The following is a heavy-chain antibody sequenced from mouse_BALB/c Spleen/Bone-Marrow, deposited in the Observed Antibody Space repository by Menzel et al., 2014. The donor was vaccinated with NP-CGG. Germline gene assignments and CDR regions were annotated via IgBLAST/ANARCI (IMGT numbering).Heavy chain of an antibody. CDR2: IRNKANGYTT. CDR3: ARDYGNYVRFAY. D-gene: IGHD2-1*01. CDR1: GFTFTDYY. V-gene: IGHV7-3*02. J-gene: IGHJ3*01. Sequence: EVKLVESGGGLVQPGGSLRLSCATPGFTFTDYYMSWVRQPPGKALEWLGFIRNKANGYTTEYSASVKGRFTISRDNSQSILYLQMNTLRAEDSATYYCARDYGNYVRFAYWGQGTLVTVSA.